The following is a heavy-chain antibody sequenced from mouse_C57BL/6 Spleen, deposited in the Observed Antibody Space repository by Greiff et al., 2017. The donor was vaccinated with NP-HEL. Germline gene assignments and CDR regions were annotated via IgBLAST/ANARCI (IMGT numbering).Heavy chain of an antibody. CDR1: GFSFNTYA. D-gene: IGHD4-1*01. CDR2: IRSKSNNYAT. J-gene: IGHJ4*01. Sequence: EVQLVESGGGLVQPKGSLKLSCAASGFSFNTYAMNWVRQAPGKGLEWVARIRSKSNNYATYYADSVKDRFTISRDDSESMLYLQMNNLKTEDTAMYYCVRHGKLGLYAMDYWGQGTSVTVSS. CDR3: VRHGKLGLYAMDY. V-gene: IGHV10-1*01.